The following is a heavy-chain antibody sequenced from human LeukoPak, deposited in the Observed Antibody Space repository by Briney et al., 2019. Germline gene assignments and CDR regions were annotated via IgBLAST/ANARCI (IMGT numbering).Heavy chain of an antibody. J-gene: IGHJ3*01. CDR2: IYYTGST. CDR3: ARDNYDSSGYYEHALDL. V-gene: IGHV4-30-4*01. Sequence: PSETLSLTCTVSGGSISSGDYYWTWIRQPPGKGLEWIAYIYYTGSTYYNPSLKSRVTISVDTSKNQFSLKMTSLTAADTAVYYCARDNYDSSGYYEHALDLWGQGTMVTVSS. CDR1: GGSISSGDYY. D-gene: IGHD3-22*01.